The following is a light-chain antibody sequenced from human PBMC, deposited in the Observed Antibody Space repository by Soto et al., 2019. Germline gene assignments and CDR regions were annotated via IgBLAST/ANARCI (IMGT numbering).Light chain of an antibody. Sequence: EIVLTQSPGTLSLSPGERATLSCRASQSVSSNYLAWYQQIPGQAPGLLIYGASSRATGIPDRFSGSGSGTDFTLTISRVEPEDFAVYYCHQYGSSPGTFGQGTKVEIK. V-gene: IGKV3-20*01. J-gene: IGKJ1*01. CDR3: HQYGSSPGT. CDR1: QSVSSNY. CDR2: GAS.